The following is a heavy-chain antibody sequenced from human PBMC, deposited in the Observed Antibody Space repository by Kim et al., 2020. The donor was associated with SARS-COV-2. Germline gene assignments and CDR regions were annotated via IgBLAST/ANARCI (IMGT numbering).Heavy chain of an antibody. V-gene: IGHV4-61*01. CDR2: IYYSGSS. CDR1: GGSVSSGSYY. CDR3: AREPHYGDYFAY. J-gene: IGHJ4*02. D-gene: IGHD4-17*01. Sequence: SETLSLTCTVSGGSVSSGSYYWSWIRQPPGKGLEWIGYIYYSGSSNYNPSLKSRVTISVDTSKNQFSLMLSSVTAADTAVYYCAREPHYGDYFAYWGQGTLVTVSS.